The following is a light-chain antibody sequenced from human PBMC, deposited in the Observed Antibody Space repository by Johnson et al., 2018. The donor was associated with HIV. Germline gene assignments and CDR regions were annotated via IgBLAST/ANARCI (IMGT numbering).Light chain of an antibody. J-gene: IGLJ1*01. CDR3: GTWDSSLSAGGV. CDR2: ESN. V-gene: IGLV1-51*02. Sequence: SVLTQPPSVSAAPGQKVTISCSGSSSNIGNNYVSWYQQLPGTAPKLLIYESNKRPSGIPDRFSGSKSGTSATLGITGLQTGDEADYYYGTWDSSLSAGGVFGTGTKVTVL. CDR1: SSNIGNNY.